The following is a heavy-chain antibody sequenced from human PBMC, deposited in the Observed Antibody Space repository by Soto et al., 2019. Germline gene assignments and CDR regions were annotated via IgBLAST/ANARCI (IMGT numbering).Heavy chain of an antibody. CDR1: GFTFGNFW. CDR2: INKDGSEK. D-gene: IGHD3-3*01. V-gene: IGHV3-7*01. Sequence: VGSLRLACAASGFTFGNFWMSRVRQAPGKGLEWVANINKDGSEKSYVDSVKGRFTISRDNGKNSLYLEMNSLRAEDTAVYYCAKYDFWIPGNFDPRGQGALVTVSS. CDR3: AKYDFWIPGNFDP. J-gene: IGHJ5*02.